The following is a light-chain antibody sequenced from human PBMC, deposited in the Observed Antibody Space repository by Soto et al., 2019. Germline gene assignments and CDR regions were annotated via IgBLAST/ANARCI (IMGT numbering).Light chain of an antibody. Sequence: QSVLTQPPSASGTPGQRVTISCSGSTSNIGSNTVNWYQQLPGTAPKLLIYSNNQRPSGVPDRFSGSKSGTSASLAISGLQFEDEADYYCAAWDDSLSGYVFGTGTKVTAL. CDR2: SNN. V-gene: IGLV1-44*01. CDR3: AAWDDSLSGYV. J-gene: IGLJ1*01. CDR1: TSNIGSNT.